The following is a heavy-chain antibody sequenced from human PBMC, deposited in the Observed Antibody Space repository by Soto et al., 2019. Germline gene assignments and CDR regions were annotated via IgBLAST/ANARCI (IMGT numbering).Heavy chain of an antibody. D-gene: IGHD4-17*01. V-gene: IGHV4-39*01. CDR3: ARSDYGGNSGNY. CDR2: IYYSGST. J-gene: IGHJ4*02. Sequence: SETLSLTCTVSGGSISSSSYYWGWIRQPPGKGLEWIGSIYYSGSTYYNPSLKSRVTISVDTSKNQFSLKLSSVTAADTAAYYCARSDYGGNSGNYWGQGTLVTLSS. CDR1: GGSISSSSYY.